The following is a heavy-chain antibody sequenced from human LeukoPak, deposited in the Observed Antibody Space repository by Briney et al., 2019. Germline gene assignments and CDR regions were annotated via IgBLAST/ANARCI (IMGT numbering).Heavy chain of an antibody. J-gene: IGHJ5*02. CDR2: IYYSGNT. Sequence: PSETLSLTCTVSGGSMSSYYWSWIRQPPGKELEWIGYIYYSGNTNYNPSLKSRVTISIDTSKNQFSLNLNSVTAADTAVYYCARRYCSGGSCPNWFDHWGQGTLVTVSS. CDR1: GGSMSSYY. V-gene: IGHV4-59*01. CDR3: ARRYCSGGSCPNWFDH. D-gene: IGHD2-15*01.